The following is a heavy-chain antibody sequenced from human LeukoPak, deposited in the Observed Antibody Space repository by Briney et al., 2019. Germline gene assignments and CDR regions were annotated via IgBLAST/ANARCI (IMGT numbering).Heavy chain of an antibody. CDR1: GGSISSYY. J-gene: IGHJ4*02. CDR2: ISYSGST. V-gene: IGHV4-59*08. Sequence: SETLSLTCTVSGGSISSYYWSWIRQPPGKGLEWMGWISYSGSTTYNPTLKTRVTMSLDTSKNQFSLKLSSVTAADTAVYYCARQASCSSTNCYPFDYWGQGTLVTVSS. CDR3: ARQASCSSTNCYPFDY. D-gene: IGHD2-2*01.